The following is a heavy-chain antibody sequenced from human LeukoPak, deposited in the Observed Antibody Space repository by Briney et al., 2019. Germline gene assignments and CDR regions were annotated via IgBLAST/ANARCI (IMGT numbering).Heavy chain of an antibody. D-gene: IGHD3-16*01. V-gene: IGHV4-59*08. J-gene: IGHJ3*02. CDR3: AKYRPSGSVWVGFDI. CDR1: GGSISNNY. CDR2: IYYTGST. Sequence: SSETLSLTCLVSGGSISNNYWSWIRQPTGKGLEWIGYIYYTGSTSYNPHLKSRVSISVDTSKNQFSLRLTSVTAADTALYYCAKYRPSGSVWVGFDIWGQGTMVRLF.